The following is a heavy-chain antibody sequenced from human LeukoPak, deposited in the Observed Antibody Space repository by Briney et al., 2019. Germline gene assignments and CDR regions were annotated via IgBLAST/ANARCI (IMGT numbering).Heavy chain of an antibody. V-gene: IGHV1-2*02. CDR1: GYTFTGYY. Sequence: ASVKASCKASGYTFTGYYMHWVRQAPGQGLEWMGWINPNSGGTNYAQKFQGRVTMTRDTSISTAYMELSRLRSDDTAVYYCARKGSGPTNWFDPWGQGTLVTVSS. J-gene: IGHJ5*02. CDR2: INPNSGGT. CDR3: ARKGSGPTNWFDP.